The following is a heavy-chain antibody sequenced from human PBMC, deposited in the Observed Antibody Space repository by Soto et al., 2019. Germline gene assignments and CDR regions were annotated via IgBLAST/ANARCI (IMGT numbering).Heavy chain of an antibody. D-gene: IGHD6-13*01. J-gene: IGHJ4*02. CDR1: GYTFSTYD. CDR3: ARTMGGIAAAGNDY. Sequence: QVQLVQSGAEVKKPGASVKVSCRASGYTFSTYDIDWVRLAPGQGLEWMGSMNPNTGNTEYAQKFQGRVTMTRDTSESTFHMELSSLRSEDTAIYYCARTMGGIAAAGNDYWGQGTLVTVSS. CDR2: MNPNTGNT. V-gene: IGHV1-8*01.